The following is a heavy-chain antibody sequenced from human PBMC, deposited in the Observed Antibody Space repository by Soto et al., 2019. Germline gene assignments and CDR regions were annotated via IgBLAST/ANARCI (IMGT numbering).Heavy chain of an antibody. J-gene: IGHJ4*02. D-gene: IGHD3-16*02. Sequence: GGSLRLSCAASGFTFSDYYMSWIRQAPGKGLEWVSYISSSGSTIYYADSVKGRFTISRDNAKNSLYLQMNSMRAEVTPVYYCAREGDYVWGSYRYTYFDYWGQGTLVTVSS. CDR3: AREGDYVWGSYRYTYFDY. CDR2: ISSSGSTI. CDR1: GFTFSDYY. V-gene: IGHV3-11*01.